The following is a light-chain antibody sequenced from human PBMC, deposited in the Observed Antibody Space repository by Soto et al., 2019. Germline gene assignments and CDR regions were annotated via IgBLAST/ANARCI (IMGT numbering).Light chain of an antibody. CDR3: PQYYNSPWK. V-gene: IGKV1-6*01. CDR2: GIS. J-gene: IGKJ1*01. CDR1: HGIGSD. Sequence: AIQMTQSPSSLSASVGDRVTITCRASHGIGSDLGWYQQKPGKAPKVLIYGISSLQSGVPSRVSRSGSGTTFTLTISSLEPEDIATYYCPQYYNSPWKFGQGAQVEIK.